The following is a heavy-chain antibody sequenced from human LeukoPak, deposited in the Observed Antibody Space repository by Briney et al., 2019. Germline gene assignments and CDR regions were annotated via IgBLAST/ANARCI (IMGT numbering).Heavy chain of an antibody. Sequence: SVKVSCKASGGTFSSYAISWVRQAPGQGLEWMGRIIPIFGTANYAQQFQGRVTITTDESTSTAYMELSSLRSEDTAVYYCARVRYYDSSGYVDYWGQGTLVTVSS. CDR2: IIPIFGTA. D-gene: IGHD3-22*01. V-gene: IGHV1-69*05. J-gene: IGHJ4*02. CDR3: ARVRYYDSSGYVDY. CDR1: GGTFSSYA.